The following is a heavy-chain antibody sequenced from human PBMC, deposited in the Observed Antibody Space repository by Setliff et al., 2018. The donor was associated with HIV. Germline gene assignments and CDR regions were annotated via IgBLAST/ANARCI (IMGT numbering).Heavy chain of an antibody. V-gene: IGHV1-18*01. J-gene: IGHJ4*02. CDR1: GYTFTSYG. Sequence: ASVKVSCKASGYTFTSYGISWVRQAPGQGLGWMGWISAYNGNTNYAQKLQGRVTMTTDTSTSTAYMELRSLRSDDTAVYYCARGAEYCSSTSCPFDYWGQGTLVTVSS. CDR3: ARGAEYCSSTSCPFDY. CDR2: ISAYNGNT. D-gene: IGHD2-2*01.